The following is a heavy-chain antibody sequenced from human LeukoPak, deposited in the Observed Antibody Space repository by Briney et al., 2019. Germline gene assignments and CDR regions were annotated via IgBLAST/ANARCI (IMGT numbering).Heavy chain of an antibody. CDR3: ARDNTHAPRGAFDI. V-gene: IGHV1-46*01. CDR2: INPSGGST. D-gene: IGHD2-15*01. J-gene: IGHJ3*02. CDR1: GYTFTSYY. Sequence: ASVKVSCKASGYTFTSYYMHWVRQAPGQGLEWMGIINPSGGSTSYAQKFQGRVTITADESTSTAYMELSSLRSEDTAVYYCARDNTHAPRGAFDIWGQGTMVTASS.